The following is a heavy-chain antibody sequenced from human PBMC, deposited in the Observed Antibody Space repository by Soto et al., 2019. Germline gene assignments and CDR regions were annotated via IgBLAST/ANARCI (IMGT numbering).Heavy chain of an antibody. J-gene: IGHJ4*02. CDR1: GYTFTSYY. CDR2: SHVGPDTT. Sequence: QVQLEQSGAEVKKPGASMKVSCQASGYTFTSYYIHWVRQAPGQGLEWMGVSHVGPDTTMYAQKFQGRGTMTRDTATSTVYMELSSLISEDTAVYFWARESSGTQYFDYWGQGTMVTVST. V-gene: IGHV1-46*01. D-gene: IGHD6-19*01. CDR3: ARESSGTQYFDY.